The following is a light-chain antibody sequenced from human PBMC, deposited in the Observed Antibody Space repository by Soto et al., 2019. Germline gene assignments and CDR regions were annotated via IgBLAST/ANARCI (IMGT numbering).Light chain of an antibody. Sequence: IVLTQSPGTLSLSPGERATLSCRARQSVSSSYLAWYQQKPGQAPRLLIYGASSRATGIPDRFSGSGSGTDFTLTINRLEPEDFAVYYCQQYGSSRTFGQGTKVESK. CDR2: GAS. J-gene: IGKJ1*01. CDR1: QSVSSSY. CDR3: QQYGSSRT. V-gene: IGKV3-20*01.